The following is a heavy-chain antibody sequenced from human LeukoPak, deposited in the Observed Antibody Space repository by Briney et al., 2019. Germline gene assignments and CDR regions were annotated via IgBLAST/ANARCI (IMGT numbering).Heavy chain of an antibody. V-gene: IGHV1-3*01. J-gene: IGHJ4*02. Sequence: ASVKVSCKASGYTFTSYAMHWVRQAPGQRLEWMGWINAGNGNTKYPQKFQGRVTITRDTSASTAYMELSSLRPEDTAVYYCARDQGGSYDYWGQGTLVTVSS. CDR2: INAGNGNT. CDR1: GYTFTSYA. D-gene: IGHD1-26*01. CDR3: ARDQGGSYDY.